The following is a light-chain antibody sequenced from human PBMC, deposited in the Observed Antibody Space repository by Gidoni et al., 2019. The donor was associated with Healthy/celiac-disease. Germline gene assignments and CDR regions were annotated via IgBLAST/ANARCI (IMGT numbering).Light chain of an antibody. V-gene: IGKV1-9*01. CDR2: AAS. Sequence: IQLTQSPSSLSASVGDSVTITCRASQGISSYLAWYQQKPGKAPKLLIDAASTLQSGVPSRFSGSGSGTDFTLTISSLQPEDFATYDCQQLNSPPTFGQGTKVEIK. CDR1: QGISSY. J-gene: IGKJ1*01. CDR3: QQLNSPPT.